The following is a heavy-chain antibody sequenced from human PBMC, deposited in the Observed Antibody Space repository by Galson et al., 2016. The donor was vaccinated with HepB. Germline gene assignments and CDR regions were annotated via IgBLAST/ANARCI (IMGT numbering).Heavy chain of an antibody. Sequence: SETLSLTCAVYGVSFSGNYWTWIRQAPGEGLEWIGEISHSGGTNYNPSLKSRVTISIDTSKKQFSPKLNSVTAADTAVYYCARGPNWTTTDNWNQGTLVTVS. CDR3: ARGPNWTTTDN. CDR1: GVSFSGNY. J-gene: IGHJ4*02. D-gene: IGHD3/OR15-3a*01. V-gene: IGHV4-34*01. CDR2: ISHSGGT.